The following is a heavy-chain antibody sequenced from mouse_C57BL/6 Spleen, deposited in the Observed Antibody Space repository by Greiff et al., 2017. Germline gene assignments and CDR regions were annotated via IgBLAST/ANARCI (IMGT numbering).Heavy chain of an antibody. J-gene: IGHJ1*03. Sequence: EVHLVESGGGLVKPGGSLKLSCAASGFTFSSYAMSWVRQTPEKRLEWVATISDGGSYTYYPDNVKGRFTISRDNAKNNLYLQMSHLKSEDTAMYYCARDGYGSSYDWYFDVWGTRTTVTVSS. CDR3: ARDGYGSSYDWYFDV. CDR2: ISDGGSYT. D-gene: IGHD1-1*01. CDR1: GFTFSSYA. V-gene: IGHV5-4*01.